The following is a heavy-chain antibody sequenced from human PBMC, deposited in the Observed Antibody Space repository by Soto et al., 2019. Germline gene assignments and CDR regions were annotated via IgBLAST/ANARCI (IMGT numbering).Heavy chain of an antibody. J-gene: IGHJ6*02. CDR2: IDPSDSYT. Sequence: PGESLKISCKGSGYSFTSYWISWVRQMPGKGLEWMGRIDPSDSYTNYSPSFQGHVTISADKSISTAYLQWSSLKASDTAMYYCFIAAAGIAGMDVWRQGTTVTVSS. CDR1: GYSFTSYW. V-gene: IGHV5-10-1*01. CDR3: FIAAAGIAGMDV. D-gene: IGHD6-13*01.